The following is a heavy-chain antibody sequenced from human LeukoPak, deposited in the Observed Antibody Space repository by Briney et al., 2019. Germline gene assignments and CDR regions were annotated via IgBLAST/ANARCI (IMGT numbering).Heavy chain of an antibody. D-gene: IGHD2-15*01. Sequence: SETLSLTCTVSGATIKSYYWSRIRQSTGKGLEWFADIHYAGSTNYNPSLKSRVTISVDLPKNHFSLKMSSVTAADTAVYYCARQAVIIPTATEGPWFDPWGQGTLVAVSS. CDR1: GATIKSYY. V-gene: IGHV4-59*08. CDR2: IHYAGST. J-gene: IGHJ5*02. CDR3: ARQAVIIPTATEGPWFDP.